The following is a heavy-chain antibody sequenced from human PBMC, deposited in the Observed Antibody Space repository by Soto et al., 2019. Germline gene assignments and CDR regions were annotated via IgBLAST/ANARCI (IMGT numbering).Heavy chain of an antibody. V-gene: IGHV5-10-1*01. CDR3: ARLSPNYYGSGDYYGMDV. Sequence: GESLKISCKGSGYGFTSYWISWVRQMPGKGLEWMGRIDPSDSYTNYSPSFQGHVTISADKSISTAYLQWSSPKASDTAMYYCARLSPNYYGSGDYYGMDVWGQGTTVTVSS. CDR1: GYGFTSYW. CDR2: IDPSDSYT. J-gene: IGHJ6*02. D-gene: IGHD3-10*01.